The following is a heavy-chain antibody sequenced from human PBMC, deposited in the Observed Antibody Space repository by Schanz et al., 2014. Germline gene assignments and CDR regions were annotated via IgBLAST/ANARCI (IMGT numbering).Heavy chain of an antibody. CDR1: GFPFNEYG. CDR3: AKELNRRGGQTNFYYYYGMDV. D-gene: IGHD5-12*01. Sequence: EVQLVESGGGLVQPGRSLRLSCAASGFPFNEYGMLWVRQAPGKGLEWVSSISWNSGSIDYADSVKGRFTISRDNSQNTLYLQMNTLRTEDTAVYYCAKELNRRGGQTNFYYYYGMDVWGQGTTVTVSS. J-gene: IGHJ6*02. CDR2: ISWNSGSI. V-gene: IGHV3-9*01.